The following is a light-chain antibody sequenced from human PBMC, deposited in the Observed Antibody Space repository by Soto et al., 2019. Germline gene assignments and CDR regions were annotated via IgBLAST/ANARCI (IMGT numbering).Light chain of an antibody. CDR2: LSSDGSH. V-gene: IGLV4-69*01. Sequence: QSVLTQSPSASASLGASVKLTCTLSSGQSSYAIAWHQQQPEKGPRYLMKLSSDGSHSKGDGIPDRFSGSSSGAERYLTISSLQSEDEADYYCQTWGTGIHVFGTGTKLTVL. J-gene: IGLJ1*01. CDR1: SGQSSYA. CDR3: QTWGTGIHV.